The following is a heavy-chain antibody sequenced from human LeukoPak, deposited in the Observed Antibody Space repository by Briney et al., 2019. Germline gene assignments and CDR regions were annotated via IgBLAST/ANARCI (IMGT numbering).Heavy chain of an antibody. J-gene: IGHJ5*02. CDR3: AKGQAITGRNFFDP. D-gene: IGHD1-20*01. Sequence: GGSLRLSCAASGLTFSSHWMHWVRQAPGKGLEWVSTISDTTYYADSVKGRFTISRDNSRNTLYLQMSRMRTEDTAVYYCAKGQAITGRNFFDPWGQGTLVTVSS. CDR1: GLTFSSHW. V-gene: IGHV3-23*01. CDR2: ISDTT.